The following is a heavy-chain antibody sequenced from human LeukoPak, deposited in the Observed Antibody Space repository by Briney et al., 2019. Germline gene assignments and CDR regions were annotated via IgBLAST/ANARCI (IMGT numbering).Heavy chain of an antibody. J-gene: IGHJ1*01. CDR2: IKSKTDGGTI. D-gene: IGHD3-22*01. CDR3: TTDLSELDDSGYYAKYFHH. Sequence: GGSPRLSCAASGFTFSKVWMSWVRQAPGKGLEWVGRIKSKTDGGTIDYAAPVKGRFTISRDDSKDTLFLQMNGLKTEDTAVYYCTTDLSELDDSGYYAKYFHHWGQGTLVSVSS. V-gene: IGHV3-15*01. CDR1: GFTFSKVW.